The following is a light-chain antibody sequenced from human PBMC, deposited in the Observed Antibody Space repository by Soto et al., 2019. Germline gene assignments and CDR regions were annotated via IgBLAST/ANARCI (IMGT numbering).Light chain of an antibody. J-gene: IGKJ5*01. V-gene: IGKV3-11*01. CDR3: QQRSNWIT. CDR2: DAS. CDR1: QSVSSY. Sequence: EIVLTQSPATLSLSPGERATLSCRASQSVSSYLAWYQQKPGQAPRLLIYDASNRATGIPARFSGSGSGTDFTLTISSLEPEDFAVSYCQQRSNWITFGQGTRLDLK.